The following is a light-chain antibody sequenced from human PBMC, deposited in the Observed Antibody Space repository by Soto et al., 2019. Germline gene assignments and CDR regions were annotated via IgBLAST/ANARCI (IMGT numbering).Light chain of an antibody. CDR3: LQYNSYLIT. CDR2: KAS. J-gene: IGKJ5*01. V-gene: IGKV1-5*03. CDR1: QSISSW. Sequence: DIQMTQSPSTLSASVGDRVTITCRASQSISSWLAWYQQKPGKAPKLLIYKASSLESGVPSRFSGSGSGTEFTLTISSLQPDDFATYYCLQYNSYLITFGQGTRLEI.